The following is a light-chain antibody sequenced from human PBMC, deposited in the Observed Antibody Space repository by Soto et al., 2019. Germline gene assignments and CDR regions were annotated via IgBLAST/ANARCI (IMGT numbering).Light chain of an antibody. J-gene: IGLJ1*01. Sequence: QSALTQPPSASGTPGQRVTISCSGSNSNIGSNTVEWYQQVPGKAPKLLISSNNQRPPGVPDRFSGSKSGTSASLAISGLQSEDEAHYYCAAWDDSLNGPFFGTGTKVTVL. CDR2: SNN. V-gene: IGLV1-44*01. CDR3: AAWDDSLNGPF. CDR1: NSNIGSNT.